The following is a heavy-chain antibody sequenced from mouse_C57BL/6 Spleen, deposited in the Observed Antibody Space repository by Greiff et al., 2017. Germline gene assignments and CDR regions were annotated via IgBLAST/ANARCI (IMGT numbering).Heavy chain of an antibody. Sequence: EVQVVESGGGLVKPGGSLKLSCAASGFTFSSYAMSWVRQTPDKRLEWVATISDGGSYSYYPDNVQGRFTISRDNAKNNLYLQMSHLKSEDTAMYYCAREGYDYDDGDYFDYWGQGTTLTVSS. CDR3: AREGYDYDDGDYFDY. CDR2: ISDGGSYS. J-gene: IGHJ2*01. CDR1: GFTFSSYA. D-gene: IGHD2-4*01. V-gene: IGHV5-4*01.